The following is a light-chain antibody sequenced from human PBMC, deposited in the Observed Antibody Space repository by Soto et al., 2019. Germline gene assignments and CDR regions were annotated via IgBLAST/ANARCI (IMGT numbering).Light chain of an antibody. Sequence: QSVLTQPPSVSGAPGRSVTISCTGGSSNIGAGYDVHWYQQLPGTAPKLLIYANTNRPSGVPDRFSGSKSGTSASLAITGLQAEDDADYYCQSYDSSLSGKVFGGGTKVTVL. J-gene: IGLJ2*01. CDR1: SSNIGAGYD. CDR2: ANT. CDR3: QSYDSSLSGKV. V-gene: IGLV1-40*01.